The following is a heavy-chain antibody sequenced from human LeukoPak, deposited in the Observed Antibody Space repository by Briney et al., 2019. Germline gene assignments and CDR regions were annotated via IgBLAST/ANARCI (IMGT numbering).Heavy chain of an antibody. D-gene: IGHD3-3*01. V-gene: IGHV4-30-2*01. J-gene: IGHJ4*02. Sequence: PSQTLSLTCAVSGGSISSGGYSWSWVRQPPGKGLEWIGYIYQSGSTYYNPSLKSRVTISVDRSKNQFSLKLSSVTAADTAVYYCVRGTYFDFWSGPSYFDYWGQGTLVTVSS. CDR3: VRGTYFDFWSGPSYFDY. CDR2: IYQSGST. CDR1: GGSISSGGYS.